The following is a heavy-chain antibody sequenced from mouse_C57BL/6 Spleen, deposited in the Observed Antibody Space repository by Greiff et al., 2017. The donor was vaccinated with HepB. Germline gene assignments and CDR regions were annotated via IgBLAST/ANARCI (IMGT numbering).Heavy chain of an antibody. J-gene: IGHJ2*01. Sequence: QVQLQQSGAELARPGASVKLSCKASGYTFTSYGISWVKQRTGQGLEWIGEIYPRSGNTYYNEKFKGKATLTADKSSSTAYMELRSLTSEDSAVYFCARRDYYGSGFDYWGQGTTLTVSS. D-gene: IGHD1-1*01. CDR1: GYTFTSYG. V-gene: IGHV1-81*01. CDR2: IYPRSGNT. CDR3: ARRDYYGSGFDY.